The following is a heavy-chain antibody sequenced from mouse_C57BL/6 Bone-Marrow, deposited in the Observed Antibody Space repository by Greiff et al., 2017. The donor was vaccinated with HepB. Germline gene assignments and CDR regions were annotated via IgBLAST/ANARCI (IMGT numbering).Heavy chain of an antibody. J-gene: IGHJ3*01. D-gene: IGHD2-1*01. CDR3: TIYYGNPSWFAY. Sequence: DVKLQESGTVLARPGASVKMSCKTSGYTFTSYWMHWVKQRPGQGLEWIGAIYPGNSDTSYNQKFKGKAKLTAVTSASTAYMELSSLTNEDSAVYYCTIYYGNPSWFAYWGQGTLVTVSA. V-gene: IGHV1-5*01. CDR1: GYTFTSYW. CDR2: IYPGNSDT.